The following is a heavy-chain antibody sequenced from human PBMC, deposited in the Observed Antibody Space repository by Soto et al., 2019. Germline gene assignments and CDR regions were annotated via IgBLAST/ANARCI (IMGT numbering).Heavy chain of an antibody. Sequence: PGGSLRLSCSASGFTFRSYGMHWVRQAPGKGLEWVASISFEGSKKFYADSVKGRFTISRDNSRNTLYLRMNSLRTEDTAVYYCAKDHVVDGRVYGSSELFFWGQGTQVTVSS. CDR1: GFTFRSYG. J-gene: IGHJ4*02. CDR2: ISFEGSKK. CDR3: AKDHVVDGRVYGSSELFF. D-gene: IGHD3-10*01. V-gene: IGHV3-30*18.